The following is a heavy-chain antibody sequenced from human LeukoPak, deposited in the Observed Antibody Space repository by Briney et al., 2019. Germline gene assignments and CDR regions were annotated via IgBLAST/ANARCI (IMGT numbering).Heavy chain of an antibody. J-gene: IGHJ3*02. CDR2: INPSGGST. V-gene: IGHV1-46*01. D-gene: IGHD1-1*01. Sequence: APVKVSCKASGYTFTSYYMHWVRQAPGQGLEWMGIINPSGGSTSYAQKFQGRVTMTRDTSTSTVYMELSSLRSEDTAVYYCARDGRPKAFDIWGQGTMVTVSS. CDR1: GYTFTSYY. CDR3: ARDGRPKAFDI.